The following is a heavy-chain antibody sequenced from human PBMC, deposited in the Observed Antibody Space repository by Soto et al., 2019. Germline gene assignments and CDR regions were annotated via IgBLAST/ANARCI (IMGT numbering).Heavy chain of an antibody. D-gene: IGHD1-7*01. V-gene: IGHV1-18*01. CDR3: ARAREYNWNYNWFDP. CDR2: ISTYNGNT. Sequence: QVQLVQSGAEVKKPGASVKVSCKASGYTFTSYGISWVRQAPGQGLEWMGWISTYNGNTNFTQKLQGRVTMTTDTSTSTAYMELRSLRSDDTAVYYCARAREYNWNYNWFDPWGQGTLVTVSS. J-gene: IGHJ5*02. CDR1: GYTFTSYG.